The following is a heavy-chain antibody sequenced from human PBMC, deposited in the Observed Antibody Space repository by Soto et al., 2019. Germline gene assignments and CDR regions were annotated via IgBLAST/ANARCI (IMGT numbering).Heavy chain of an antibody. CDR3: IRHDPNWYWY. V-gene: IGHV3-73*01. J-gene: IGHJ4*02. CDR2: IRSRANNYAT. CDR1: GFRFSGVA. D-gene: IGHD2-8*02. Sequence: QPGGSLRLSCAASGFRFSGVAMYWVRQASGRGLEWVGRIRSRANNYATAFAASVQGRFTLSRDDSKNTAYLQMNSLKTEDTAVYYCIRHDPNWYWYWGRGTLVTVSS.